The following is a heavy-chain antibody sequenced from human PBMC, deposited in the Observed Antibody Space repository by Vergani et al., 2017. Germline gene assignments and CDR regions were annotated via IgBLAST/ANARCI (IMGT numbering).Heavy chain of an antibody. D-gene: IGHD2-2*01. Sequence: VQLLESGGGLVQPGGSLRLSCAASGFTFSSYGMHWVRQAPGKGLEWVAVIWYDGSNNYYADSVKGRFTISRDNSKNTLYLQMNSLRAEDTAVYYCARDRYCSSTSCENWFDPWGQGTLVTVSS. CDR2: IWYDGSNN. CDR3: ARDRYCSSTSCENWFDP. V-gene: IGHV3-33*01. J-gene: IGHJ5*02. CDR1: GFTFSSYG.